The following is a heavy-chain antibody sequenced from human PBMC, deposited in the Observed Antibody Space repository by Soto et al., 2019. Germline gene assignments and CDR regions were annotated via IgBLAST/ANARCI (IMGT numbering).Heavy chain of an antibody. Sequence: GSLRLSCAASGFTFTSYSMNWVRQAPGQGLEWVSYITSKSTTIKYADSVKGRFTVSRDNAKNSLYLQLNSLRDEDTAVYYCAREMGACSDSSCYPGPYDSWGQGTLVTVSS. J-gene: IGHJ5*02. CDR1: GFTFTSYS. CDR2: ITSKSTTI. V-gene: IGHV3-48*02. CDR3: AREMGACSDSSCYPGPYDS. D-gene: IGHD3-16*01.